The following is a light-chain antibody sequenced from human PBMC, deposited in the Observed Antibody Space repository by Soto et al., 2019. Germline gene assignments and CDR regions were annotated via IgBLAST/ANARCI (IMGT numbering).Light chain of an antibody. CDR1: QSVSSSY. J-gene: IGKJ1*01. CDR3: KQYGRT. CDR2: GAS. Sequence: ESVLTQVSNTLSFSPVGSASLSCRASQSVSSSYLAWYQQKPGQAPRLLIYGASSRATGIPDRFSGSGSGTDFTLTISRMEPEDFAVYYCKQYGRTFGQGTKVDIK. V-gene: IGKV3-20*01.